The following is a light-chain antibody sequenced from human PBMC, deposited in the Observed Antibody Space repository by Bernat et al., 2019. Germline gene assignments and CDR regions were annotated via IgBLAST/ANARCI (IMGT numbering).Light chain of an antibody. V-gene: IGLV2-14*01. CDR3: SSYTSSSTWV. CDR2: DVS. Sequence: QSALTQPASVSGSPGQSITISCTGTSSDVGGYNYVSWYQQQPGKAPKFMIYDVSNRPSGVSDRFSGSKSGNMASLTISGLQAEDEADYYCSSYTSSSTWVFGGGTKLTVL. J-gene: IGLJ3*02. CDR1: SSDVGGYNY.